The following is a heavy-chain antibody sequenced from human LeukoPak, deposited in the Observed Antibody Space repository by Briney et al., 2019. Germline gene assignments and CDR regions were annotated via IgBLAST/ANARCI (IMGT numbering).Heavy chain of an antibody. CDR3: ARGEADIVVVPAASYFDY. D-gene: IGHD2-2*01. Sequence: SETLSLTCTVSSGSISSTSYYWGWIRQPPGMGLEWIGSMYYSGSTYYNPSLKSRVTISVDTSKSQFSLKLSSVTAADTAVYYCARGEADIVVVPAASYFDYWGQGTTVTVSS. CDR1: SGSISSTSYY. V-gene: IGHV4-39*07. CDR2: MYYSGST. J-gene: IGHJ4*03.